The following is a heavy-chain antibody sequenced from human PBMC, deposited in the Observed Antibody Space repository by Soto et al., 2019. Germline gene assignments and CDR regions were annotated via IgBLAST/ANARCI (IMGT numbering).Heavy chain of an antibody. J-gene: IGHJ4*02. CDR1: GNSISSGGYS. Sequence: SETLSLTGAVSGNSISSGGYSWSWIRQPPGEGLECIGYIYHSGSTYYNPSLKSRVTISVDRSRNQFSLKLSSVTAADTAVYYCARGPPLGFWGQGTLVTVSS. V-gene: IGHV4-30-2*01. CDR3: ARGPPLGF. CDR2: IYHSGST.